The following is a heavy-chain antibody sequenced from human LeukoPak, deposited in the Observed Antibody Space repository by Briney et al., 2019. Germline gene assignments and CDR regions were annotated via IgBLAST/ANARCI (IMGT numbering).Heavy chain of an antibody. J-gene: IGHJ4*02. Sequence: GGSLRLSCAVSGFTFSHAWMSWVRQAPGKGLEWVGRIRSEVDGGTTDYAAPVKGRFTIARDDSKNTLYLQMNSLKSEDTAVYYCTTIRGFCGGRSCLGYWGQGTLVTVSS. CDR1: GFTFSHAW. CDR3: TTIRGFCGGRSCLGY. V-gene: IGHV3-15*01. CDR2: IRSEVDGGTT. D-gene: IGHD2-15*01.